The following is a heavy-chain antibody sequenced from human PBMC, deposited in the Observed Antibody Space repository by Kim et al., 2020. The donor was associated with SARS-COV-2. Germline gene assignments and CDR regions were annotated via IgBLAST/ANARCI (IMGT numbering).Heavy chain of an antibody. J-gene: IGHJ4*02. CDR2: INRNSGSI. CDR3: VRGYAGGPFDL. CDR1: GFTFDDYG. D-gene: IGHD3-16*01. V-gene: IGHV3-20*04. Sequence: GGSLRLSCAASGFTFDDYGMSWVRQTPGKGLEWVSGINRNSGSIGYADSVKGRFTISRDNAKKSLYLQMNGLRVEDTALYYCVRGYAGGPFDLWGQGSLV.